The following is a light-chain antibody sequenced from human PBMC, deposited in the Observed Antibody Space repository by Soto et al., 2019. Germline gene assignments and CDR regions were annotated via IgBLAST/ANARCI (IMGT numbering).Light chain of an antibody. CDR1: QSISSSY. Sequence: ALTQSPCTLSLSPGERATLSCRASQSISSSYLAWYQQNAGQAPRLLIYGASSRATGVPDRFSASGSGTDFTLTINRLEPEDFAVYYCQQYGDLPWTFGQGTKVDTK. CDR2: GAS. J-gene: IGKJ1*01. CDR3: QQYGDLPWT. V-gene: IGKV3-20*01.